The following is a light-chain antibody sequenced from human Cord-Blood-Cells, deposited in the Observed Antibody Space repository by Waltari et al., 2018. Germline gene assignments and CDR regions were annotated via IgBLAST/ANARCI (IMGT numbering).Light chain of an antibody. J-gene: IGKJ1*01. Sequence: DIQMPHSSSPLSASVLDSANITFRPSQTTTSYLNWYQQKPGKAPKPLIYAASRLQSGVPSRFSGSGSGTDFTLTISSLQPEDFATYYCQQSYSTRWTFGQGTKVEIK. CDR3: QQSYSTRWT. V-gene: IGKV1-39*01. CDR2: AAS. CDR1: QTTTSY.